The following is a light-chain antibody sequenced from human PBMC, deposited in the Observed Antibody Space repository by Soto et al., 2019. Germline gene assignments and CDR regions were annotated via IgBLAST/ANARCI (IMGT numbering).Light chain of an antibody. J-gene: IGLJ1*01. V-gene: IGLV2-11*01. CDR2: EVT. CDR1: SSDVGGYTY. Sequence: QSVLTQPRSVSGSPGQSVTISCTGTSSDVGGYTYVSWYQQHPGKAPKLIIYEVTERPSGVPDRFSGSKSGNTASLTISGLQAEDEADYYCSSYTNSNNFEVFGTGTKVTVL. CDR3: SSYTNSNNFEV.